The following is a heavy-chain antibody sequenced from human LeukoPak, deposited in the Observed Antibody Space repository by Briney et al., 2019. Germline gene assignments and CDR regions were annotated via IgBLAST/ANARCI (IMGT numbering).Heavy chain of an antibody. D-gene: IGHD2-2*01. V-gene: IGHV3-21*01. CDR3: ARPYQLLFFDY. Sequence: PGGSLRLPCAASGFTFSSYAMSWVRQAPGKGLEWVSSISSSSSYIYYADSVKGRFTISRDNAKNSLYLQMNSLRAEDTAVYYCARPYQLLFFDYWGQGTLVTVSS. J-gene: IGHJ4*02. CDR1: GFTFSSYA. CDR2: ISSSSSYI.